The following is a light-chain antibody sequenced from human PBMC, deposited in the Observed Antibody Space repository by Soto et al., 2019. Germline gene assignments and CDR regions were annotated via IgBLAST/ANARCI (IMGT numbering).Light chain of an antibody. CDR3: QQYGRSPWT. CDR2: DAS. J-gene: IGKJ1*01. CDR1: QSVSSSY. Sequence: EIVLTQSPGTLSLSPGERATLSCRASQSVSSSYLAWYQQKPGQAPRLLIFDASSRATGISDRFSGSGSGTDFTLTISRLEHEDFAVYYCQQYGRSPWTFGQGTKVEVK. V-gene: IGKV3-20*01.